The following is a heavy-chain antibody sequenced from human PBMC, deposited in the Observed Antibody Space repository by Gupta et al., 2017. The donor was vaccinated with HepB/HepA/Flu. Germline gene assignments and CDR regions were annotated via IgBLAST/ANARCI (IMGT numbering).Heavy chain of an antibody. J-gene: IGHJ5*02. CDR2: MHYSGST. CDR3: ASRSSLKSQNWFDP. D-gene: IGHD6-6*01. CDR1: GGSITSSIYY. Sequence: QLQLQESGPGLVKPSETLSLTCTVSGGSITSSIYYWAWIRQPPGKGLEWIGSMHYSGSTYYNPSLKSRITISLDTSKNQFSLKLSSVTAADTAVYYCASRSSLKSQNWFDPWGQGTLVTVSS. V-gene: IGHV4-39*01.